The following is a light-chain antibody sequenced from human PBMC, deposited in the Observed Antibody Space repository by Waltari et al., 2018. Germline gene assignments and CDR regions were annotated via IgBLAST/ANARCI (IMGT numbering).Light chain of an antibody. CDR1: QSLLYSANNKDY. J-gene: IGKJ4*01. Sequence: DIVMTQSPDSLAVSLGDRATINCKSSQSLLYSANNKDYLALYQQRPGQPTKLLFHWAPIRASGLPDRFTGSGSGTDFTHTITTLQAEGVAVCYCHQLYSVPLPFDGGPKVEL. CDR2: WAP. CDR3: HQLYSVPLP. V-gene: IGKV4-1*01.